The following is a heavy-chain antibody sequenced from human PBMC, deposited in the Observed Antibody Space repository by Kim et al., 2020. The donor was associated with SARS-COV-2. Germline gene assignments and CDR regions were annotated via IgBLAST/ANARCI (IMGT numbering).Heavy chain of an antibody. CDR2: IFYSGST. CDR3: ARQATRPSAWVFDR. J-gene: IGHJ4*02. V-gene: IGHV4-61*01. Sequence: SETLSLTCTVSGDSVSSGSYYWSWIRQPPGKGLEWIGYIFYSGSTNYNPSLKSRVTISVDTSKNQFSLKLTSVTAADTAVYYCARQATRPSAWVFDRWGQVTLVTVSS. CDR1: GDSVSSGSYY. D-gene: IGHD3-16*01.